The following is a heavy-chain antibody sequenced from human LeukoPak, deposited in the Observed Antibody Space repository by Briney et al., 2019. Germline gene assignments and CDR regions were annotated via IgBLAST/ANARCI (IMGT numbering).Heavy chain of an antibody. Sequence: SQTLSLTCTVSGGSISSGSYYWSWIRQPAGTGLEWIGRIYTSGSTNYNPSLKSRVTISVDTSKNQFSLKLSSVTAADTAVYYCARLIYDFWSYRFDPWGQGTLVTVSS. V-gene: IGHV4-61*02. CDR3: ARLIYDFWSYRFDP. D-gene: IGHD3-3*01. J-gene: IGHJ5*02. CDR2: IYTSGST. CDR1: GGSISSGSYY.